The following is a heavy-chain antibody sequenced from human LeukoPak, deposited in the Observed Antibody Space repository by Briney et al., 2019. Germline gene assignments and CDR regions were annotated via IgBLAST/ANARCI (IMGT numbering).Heavy chain of an antibody. J-gene: IGHJ4*02. CDR2: IWHDGSRT. V-gene: IGHV3-33*01. D-gene: IGHD5-18*01. CDR1: GFSFSSSA. Sequence: GGSLRLSCTASGFSFSSSAMHWVRQTPVKGLEWVSIIWHDGSRTYYADSVKGRFTISRDNSKNTLYLQMNSLRAEDTAVYYCARVLDTAGMSYWGQGTLVTVSS. CDR3: ARVLDTAGMSY.